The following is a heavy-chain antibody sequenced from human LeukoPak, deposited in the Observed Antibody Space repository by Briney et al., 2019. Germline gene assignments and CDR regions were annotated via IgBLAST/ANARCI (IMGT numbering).Heavy chain of an antibody. CDR3: ARAYYGSGSYYNPGWFDP. V-gene: IGHV1-8*02. CDR2: MNPNSGNT. CDR1: GYTFTGYY. J-gene: IGHJ5*02. Sequence: ASVKVSCKASGYTFTGYYMHWVRQAPGQGLEWMGWMNPNSGNTGYAQKFQGRVTTTRNTSISTAYMELSSLRSEDTAVYYCARAYYGSGSYYNPGWFDPWGQGTLVTVSS. D-gene: IGHD3-10*01.